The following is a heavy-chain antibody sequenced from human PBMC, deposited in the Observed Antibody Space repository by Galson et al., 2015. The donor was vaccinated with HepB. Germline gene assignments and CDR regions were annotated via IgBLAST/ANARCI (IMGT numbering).Heavy chain of an antibody. CDR2: IYWNDDK. Sequence: PALVKPTQTLTLTCTFSGFSLSTRGVGVGWIRQPPGKALEWLALIYWNDDKRYSPSLKSRLTVTKDTSKNQVVLTMTNMDPVDTATYYCAHRRPSCSGGSCYDGNWFDPWGQGTLVTVSS. D-gene: IGHD2-15*01. CDR3: AHRRPSCSGGSCYDGNWFDP. V-gene: IGHV2-5*01. CDR1: GFSLSTRGVG. J-gene: IGHJ5*02.